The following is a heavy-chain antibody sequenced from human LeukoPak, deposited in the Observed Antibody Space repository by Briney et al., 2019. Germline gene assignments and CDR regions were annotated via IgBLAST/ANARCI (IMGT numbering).Heavy chain of an antibody. Sequence: PSQTLSLTCTVSGGSISSYYWSWIRQPPGKGLEWIGYIYYSGSTNYNPSLKSRVTISVDTSKNQFSLKLSSVTAADTAVYYCARLYVPAAILRFGFGWFDPWGQGTLVTVSS. CDR2: IYYSGST. CDR3: ARLYVPAAILRFGFGWFDP. J-gene: IGHJ5*02. D-gene: IGHD2-2*02. V-gene: IGHV4-59*08. CDR1: GGSISSYY.